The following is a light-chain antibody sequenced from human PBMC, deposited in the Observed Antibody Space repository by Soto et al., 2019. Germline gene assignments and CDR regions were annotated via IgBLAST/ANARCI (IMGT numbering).Light chain of an antibody. CDR3: QQSYSIPWT. J-gene: IGKJ1*01. V-gene: IGKV1-39*01. CDR1: QSMNSF. Sequence: DIQMAQSPCTRSGSLVYRWTITCRGSQSMNSFLSWYQHKPGKAPRLVIYDASTLQNGVPSRFSGSGSGTEFTLTISSLQPEDFATYYCQQSYSIPWTFGQGTKVDIK. CDR2: DAS.